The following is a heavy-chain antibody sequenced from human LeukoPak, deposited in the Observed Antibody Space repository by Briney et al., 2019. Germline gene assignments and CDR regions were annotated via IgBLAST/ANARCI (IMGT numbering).Heavy chain of an antibody. CDR2: IWYDGSNK. Sequence: GRSLRLSCAASGFTFSSYGMHWVRQAPGKGLEWAAVIWYDGSNKYYADSVKGRFTISRDNSKNTLYLQMNSLRAEDTAVYYCARDPNDSSGYFGFGFDYWGQGTLVTVSS. CDR1: GFTFSSYG. CDR3: ARDPNDSSGYFGFGFDY. D-gene: IGHD3-22*01. J-gene: IGHJ4*02. V-gene: IGHV3-33*01.